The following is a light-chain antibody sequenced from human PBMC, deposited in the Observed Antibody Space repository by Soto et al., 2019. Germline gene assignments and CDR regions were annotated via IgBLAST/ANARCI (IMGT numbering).Light chain of an antibody. CDR1: QSVPSNY. J-gene: IGKJ3*01. Sequence: TLSLSPGERATLSCRASQSVPSNYLAWYQQKPGQAPRLLIHDAASRATGIPDRFSGSGSGTDFTLTISRLEPEDFAVYYCQQHHGSPFTFGPGTKVDIK. V-gene: IGKV3-20*01. CDR2: DAA. CDR3: QQHHGSPFT.